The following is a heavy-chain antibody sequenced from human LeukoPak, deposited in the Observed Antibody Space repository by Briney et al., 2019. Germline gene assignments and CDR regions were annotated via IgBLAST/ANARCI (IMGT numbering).Heavy chain of an antibody. D-gene: IGHD1-26*01. CDR1: GFTFSSYA. CDR2: ISGSGGST. CDR3: AKDKGWGYSSYDYYGMDV. J-gene: IGHJ6*02. Sequence: PGGSLRLSCAASGFTFSSYAMSWVRQAPGKGLGWVSGISGSGGSTYYADSVKDRFTISRDISKNTLYVQMNSLRAEDAAVYYCAKDKGWGYSSYDYYGMDVWGQGTTVTVSS. V-gene: IGHV3-23*01.